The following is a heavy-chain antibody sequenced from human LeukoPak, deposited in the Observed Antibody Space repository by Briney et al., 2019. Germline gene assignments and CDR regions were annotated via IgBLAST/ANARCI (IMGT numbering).Heavy chain of an antibody. D-gene: IGHD3-22*01. CDR3: ARTKYYYDSSGYSPHAWWAYYYYYMDV. J-gene: IGHJ6*03. V-gene: IGHV4-34*01. CDR2: INHSGST. CDR1: GGSFSGYY. Sequence: SETLSLTCAVYGGSFSGYYWSWIRQPPGKGLEWIGEINHSGSTNYNPSLKSRVTISVDTSKNQFSLKLSSVTAADTAVYYCARTKYYYDSSGYSPHAWWAYYYYYMDVWGKGTTVTVSS.